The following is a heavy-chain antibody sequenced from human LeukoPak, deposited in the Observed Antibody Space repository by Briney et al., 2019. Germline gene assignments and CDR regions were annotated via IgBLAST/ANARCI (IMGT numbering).Heavy chain of an antibody. CDR3: ARAYCSSTSCNWFDP. CDR1: GFTFSSYA. V-gene: IGHV3-23*01. J-gene: IGHJ5*02. CDR2: ISGSGGST. Sequence: GGSLRLSCAASGFTFSSYAMSWVRQAPGKGLEWVSAISGSGGSTYYADSVKGRFTISRDNSKNTLYLQMNSLRAEDTAEYYCARAYCSSTSCNWFDPWGQGTLVTVSS. D-gene: IGHD2-2*01.